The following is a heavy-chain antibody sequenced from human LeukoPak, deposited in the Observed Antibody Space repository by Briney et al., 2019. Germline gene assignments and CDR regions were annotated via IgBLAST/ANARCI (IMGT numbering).Heavy chain of an antibody. J-gene: IGHJ3*02. V-gene: IGHV4-59*01. CDR2: IYYSGST. CDR1: GGSISSYY. Sequence: SETLSLTCTVSGGSISSYYWSWIRQPPGKGLEWIGYIYYSGSTNYNPSLKSRVTISVDTSKNQFSLKLSSVTAADTAVYYCARDGRGVYVLLWFGPAAFDIWGQGTMVTVSS. CDR3: ARDGRGVYVLLWFGPAAFDI. D-gene: IGHD3-10*01.